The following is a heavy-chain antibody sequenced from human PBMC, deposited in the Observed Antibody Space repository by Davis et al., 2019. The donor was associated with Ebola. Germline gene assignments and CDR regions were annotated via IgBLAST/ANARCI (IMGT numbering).Heavy chain of an antibody. CDR3: ARGATVVKALDY. D-gene: IGHD4-23*01. CDR2: INSDGSST. V-gene: IGHV3-74*01. J-gene: IGHJ4*02. Sequence: HTGGSLRLSCAASGFTFSSYAMSWVRQAPGKGLEWVSRINSDGSSTSYADSVKGRFTISRDNAKNTLYLQMNSLRAEDTAVYYCARGATVVKALDYWGQGTLVTVSS. CDR1: GFTFSSYA.